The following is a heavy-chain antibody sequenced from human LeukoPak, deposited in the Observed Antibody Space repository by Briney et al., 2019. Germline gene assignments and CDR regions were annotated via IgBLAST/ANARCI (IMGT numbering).Heavy chain of an antibody. CDR3: ARQQQLLDY. CDR2: FNPDSGGT. CDR1: GHTFTGYY. J-gene: IGHJ4*02. V-gene: IGHV1-2*02. D-gene: IGHD6-13*01. Sequence: ASVKVSCKASGHTFTGYYMHWVRQAPGQGLEWMGWFNPDSGGTHYAQKFQGRVTMTRDTSISTAYMELNRLRSDDTAVYYCARQQQLLDYWGQGTLVTVSS.